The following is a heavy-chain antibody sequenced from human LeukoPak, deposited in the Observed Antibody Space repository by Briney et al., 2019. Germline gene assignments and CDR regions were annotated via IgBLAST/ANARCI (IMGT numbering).Heavy chain of an antibody. CDR2: IYYSGST. CDR1: GGSISSYY. J-gene: IGHJ6*03. Sequence: NPSETLSLTCTVSGGSISSYYWSWIRQPPGKGLEWIGYIYYSGSTNYNPSLKSRVTISVDTSKNQFSLKLSSVTAADTAVYYCARQMDTAMVTGHYYYYMDVWGKGTTVTVSS. CDR3: ARQMDTAMVTGHYYYYMDV. D-gene: IGHD5-18*01. V-gene: IGHV4-59*08.